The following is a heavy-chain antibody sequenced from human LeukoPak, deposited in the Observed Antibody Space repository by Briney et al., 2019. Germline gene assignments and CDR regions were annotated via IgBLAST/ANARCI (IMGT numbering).Heavy chain of an antibody. CDR2: ISSSSYI. Sequence: GRSLRLSCAASGFTFSSYSMNWVRQAPGKGLEWVSSISSSSYIYYADSVKGRFTISRDNAKNSLYLQMNSLRAEDTAVYYCARDLLITFGGAIDQFDYWGQGTLVTVSS. J-gene: IGHJ4*02. CDR3: ARDLLITFGGAIDQFDY. D-gene: IGHD3-16*02. V-gene: IGHV3-21*01. CDR1: GFTFSSYS.